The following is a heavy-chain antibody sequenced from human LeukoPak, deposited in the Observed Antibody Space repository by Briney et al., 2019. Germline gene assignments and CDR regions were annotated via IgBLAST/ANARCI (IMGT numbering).Heavy chain of an antibody. Sequence: GASVKVSCKTSGYTFTSYGLTWVRQAPGQGLEWVGWLSPYSGNTNYAQKVQDRVIMTTDTSTSTAYMELRSLRSDDTAVYYCARVAPLHGFYYYYYMDVWGKGTTVTISS. CDR1: GYTFTSYG. CDR2: LSPYSGNT. CDR3: ARVAPLHGFYYYYYMDV. J-gene: IGHJ6*03. V-gene: IGHV1-18*01.